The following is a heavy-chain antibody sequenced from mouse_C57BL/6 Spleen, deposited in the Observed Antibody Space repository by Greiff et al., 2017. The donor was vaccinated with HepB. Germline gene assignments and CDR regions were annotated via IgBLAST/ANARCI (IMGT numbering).Heavy chain of an antibody. V-gene: IGHV1-59*01. CDR2: IDPSDSYT. J-gene: IGHJ1*03. CDR1: GYTFTSYW. D-gene: IGHD1-1*01. CDR3: ARSITTVGYFDV. Sequence: VQLQQPGAELVRPGTSVKLSCKASGYTFTSYWMHWVKQRPGQGLEWIGVIDPSDSYTNYNQKFKGKATLTVDTSSSTAYMQLSSLTSEDSAVYYCARSITTVGYFDVWGTGTTVTVSS.